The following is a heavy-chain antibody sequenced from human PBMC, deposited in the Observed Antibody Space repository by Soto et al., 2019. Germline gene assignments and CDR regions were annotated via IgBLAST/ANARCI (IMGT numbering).Heavy chain of an antibody. J-gene: IGHJ5*02. CDR3: AKDAVLRFLEWSPNWFDP. CDR1: GFTFSSYG. CDR2: ISYDGSNK. V-gene: IGHV3-30*18. D-gene: IGHD3-3*01. Sequence: GGSLRLSCAASGFTFSSYGMHWVRQAPGKGLEWVAVISYDGSNKYYADSVKGRFTISRDNSKNTLYLQMNSLRAEDTAVYYCAKDAVLRFLEWSPNWFDPWGQGTLVTVSS.